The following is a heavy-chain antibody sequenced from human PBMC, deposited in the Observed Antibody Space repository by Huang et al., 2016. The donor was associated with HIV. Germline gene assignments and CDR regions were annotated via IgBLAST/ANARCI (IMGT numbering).Heavy chain of an antibody. CDR2: SSDSGRT. CDR3: ARMFKYDSGGYWGNDAFDI. J-gene: IGHJ3*02. Sequence: QVQLQQWGAELLKPSETLSLTCAVSGGSFSGHYWTWIRQPPGRGLEGIGESSDSGRTTYNPSLKSRGTISGDTSQSQFSLKLNSVTAADTAIYYCARMFKYDSGGYWGNDAFDIWGQGTMVTVSS. D-gene: IGHD3-22*01. V-gene: IGHV4-34*02. CDR1: GGSFSGHY.